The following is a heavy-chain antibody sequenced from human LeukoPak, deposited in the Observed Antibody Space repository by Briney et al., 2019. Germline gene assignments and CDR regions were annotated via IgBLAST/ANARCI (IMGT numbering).Heavy chain of an antibody. Sequence: PGGSLRLSCAASGFTVSSNYMSWVRQAPGKGLEWVSVIYSGGSTYYADSVRGRFTISRDNSKNTLYLQMNSLRAEDTAVYYCAREPHRHYYDSSGYSMRAYDYWGQGTLVTVSS. D-gene: IGHD3-22*01. J-gene: IGHJ4*02. V-gene: IGHV3-53*01. CDR1: GFTVSSNY. CDR3: AREPHRHYYDSSGYSMRAYDY. CDR2: IYSGGST.